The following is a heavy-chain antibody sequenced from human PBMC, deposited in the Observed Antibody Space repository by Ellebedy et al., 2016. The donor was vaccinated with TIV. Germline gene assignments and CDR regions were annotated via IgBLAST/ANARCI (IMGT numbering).Heavy chain of an antibody. D-gene: IGHD1-26*01. V-gene: IGHV4-39*01. Sequence: SETLSLXXTVSGGSISSGGYHWGWIRQPPGKGLEWFGNFFYTVSSTNYNPSLKSPVYMSIDMSKNQFSLRLSSVTAPNTAVFYCARNSDEWELSVWGQGTLVTVSP. CDR3: ARNSDEWELSV. CDR2: FFYTVSST. CDR1: GGSISSGGYH. J-gene: IGHJ4*02.